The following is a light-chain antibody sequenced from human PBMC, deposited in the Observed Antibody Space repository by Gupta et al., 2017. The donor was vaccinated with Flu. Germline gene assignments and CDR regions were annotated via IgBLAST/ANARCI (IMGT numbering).Light chain of an antibody. CDR3: QRDSSSLT. J-gene: IGKJ5*01. CDR2: GAS. CDR1: QSVSSSY. V-gene: IGKV3-20*01. Sequence: EIASSQSPGTLPLSPGERATLSCRASQSVSSSYLAWYQQKPGQAPRLLIYGASSRATGIPDRFSGSGSGTDFTLTISRLEPEDFAVYYWQRDSSSLTFGQGTRLEIK.